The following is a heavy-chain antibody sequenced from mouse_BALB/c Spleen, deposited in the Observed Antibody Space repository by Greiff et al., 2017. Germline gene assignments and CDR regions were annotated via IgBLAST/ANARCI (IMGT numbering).Heavy chain of an antibody. CDR2: INSNGGST. D-gene: IGHD1-1*01. CDR3: ARDLPLYYGYAMDY. V-gene: IGHV5-6-3*01. J-gene: IGHJ4*01. CDR1: GFTFSSYG. Sequence: DVKLVESGGGLVQPGGSLKLSCAASGFTFSSYGMSWVRQTPDKRLELVATINSNGGSTYYPDSVKGRFTISRDNAKNTLYLQMSSLKSEDTAMYYCARDLPLYYGYAMDYWGQGTSVTVSS.